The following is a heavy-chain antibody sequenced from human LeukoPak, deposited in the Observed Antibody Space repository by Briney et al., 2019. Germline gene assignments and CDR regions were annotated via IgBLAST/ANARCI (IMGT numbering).Heavy chain of an antibody. J-gene: IGHJ4*02. CDR3: ATYRQVLLPFES. CDR2: IFQGGGEI. D-gene: IGHD5-18*01. V-gene: IGHV3-53*01. Sequence: QSGGSLRLSCAASGFTVSSNYMSWVRQAPGKGLEWVSSIFQGGGEIHYADSVRGRFTISRDNSKSTLFLQMNSLRAEDTAIYYCATYRQVLLPFESWGQGTLVTVSS. CDR1: GFTVSSNY.